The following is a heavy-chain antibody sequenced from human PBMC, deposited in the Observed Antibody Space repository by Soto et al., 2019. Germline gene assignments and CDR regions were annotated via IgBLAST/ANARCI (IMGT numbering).Heavy chain of an antibody. D-gene: IGHD1-26*01. CDR2: IIPIFGTA. V-gene: IGHV1-69*01. Sequence: QVQLVQSGAEVKKPGSSVKVSCKASGGTFSSYAISWVRQAPGQGLEWMGGIIPIFGTANYAQKFQGRVTITADETTSTAYMGLSSLRSEDPGVYYRARGGFVGSYPFDYWGQGTLVTVSS. CDR1: GGTFSSYA. CDR3: ARGGFVGSYPFDY. J-gene: IGHJ4*02.